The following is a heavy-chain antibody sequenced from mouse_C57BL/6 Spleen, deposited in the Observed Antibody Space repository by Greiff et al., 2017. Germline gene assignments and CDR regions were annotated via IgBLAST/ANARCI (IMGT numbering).Heavy chain of an antibody. J-gene: IGHJ1*03. CDR1: GFSLTSYG. D-gene: IGHD1-1*01. V-gene: IGHV2-2*01. CDR3: ARNPYGSWYFDV. Sequence: QVQLQQSGPGLVQPSQSLSITCTVSGFSLTSYGVHWVRQSPGKGLEWLGVIWSGGSTDYNAAFISRLSISKDNSKSQVFFKMNSLQADDTAIYYCARNPYGSWYFDVWGTGTTVTVSS. CDR2: IWSGGST.